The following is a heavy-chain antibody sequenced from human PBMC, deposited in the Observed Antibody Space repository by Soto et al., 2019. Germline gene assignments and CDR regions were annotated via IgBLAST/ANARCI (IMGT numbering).Heavy chain of an antibody. V-gene: IGHV3-23*01. J-gene: IGHJ5*02. CDR3: ANSYYYDSSGNWFDP. CDR2: ISGSGGST. Sequence: EMQLLESGGGLEQPGGSLRLSCAASGFTFSVYAMAWVRQAPGKGLEWVSAISGSGGSTYYADSVKGRFIISRDNSNNTLLLQMNSLRAEDTAVYYCANSYYYDSSGNWFDPWGQGTLVTVSS. D-gene: IGHD3-22*01. CDR1: GFTFSVYA.